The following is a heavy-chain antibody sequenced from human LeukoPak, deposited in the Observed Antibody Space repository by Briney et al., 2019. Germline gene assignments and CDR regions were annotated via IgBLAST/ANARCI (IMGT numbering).Heavy chain of an antibody. D-gene: IGHD2-15*01. CDR2: IKEDGSEK. CDR3: ARDKRGHHY. Sequence: GGTLSLSCAASGVSPSSYWMTWVRQAPAKGLEWVANIKEDGSEKYYVDSVEGRCTISRDNAKNSLFLQMNSLRAEDTAVYYCARDKRGHHYWGQGTLLTVCS. J-gene: IGHJ4*02. V-gene: IGHV3-7*01. CDR1: GVSPSSYW.